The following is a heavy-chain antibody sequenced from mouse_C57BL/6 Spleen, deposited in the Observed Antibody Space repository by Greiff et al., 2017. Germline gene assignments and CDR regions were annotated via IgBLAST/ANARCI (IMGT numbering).Heavy chain of an antibody. J-gene: IGHJ1*03. CDR1: GYTFTSYW. CDR3: ARGYYGSNFWYFDV. D-gene: IGHD1-1*01. Sequence: QVQLQQPGAELVRPGTSVKLSCKASGYTFTSYWMHWVKQRPGQGLEWIGVIDPSDSYTNYNQKFKGKATLTVDTSSSTAYMQLSSLTSEDSAVYYCARGYYGSNFWYFDVWGTGTTVTVSS. CDR2: IDPSDSYT. V-gene: IGHV1-59*01.